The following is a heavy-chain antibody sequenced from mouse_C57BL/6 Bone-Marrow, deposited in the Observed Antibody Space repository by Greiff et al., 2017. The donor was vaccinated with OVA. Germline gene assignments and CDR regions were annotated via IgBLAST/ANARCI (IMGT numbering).Heavy chain of an antibody. CDR1: GFTFSDYG. J-gene: IGHJ3*01. V-gene: IGHV5-17*01. Sequence: EVQLVESGGGLVKPGGSLKLSCAASGFTFSDYGMHWVRQAPEKGLEWVAYISSGSSTNYYADTVKGRFTISRDNAKNTLFLQMTRLRSEDTALYDSAKEGGNCYARCMAYWGQGTLVTVSA. CDR3: AKEGGNCYARCMAY. CDR2: ISSGSSTN. D-gene: IGHD2-10*02.